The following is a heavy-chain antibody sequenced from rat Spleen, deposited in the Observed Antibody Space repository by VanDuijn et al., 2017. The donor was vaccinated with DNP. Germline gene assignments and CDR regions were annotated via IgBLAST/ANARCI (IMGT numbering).Heavy chain of an antibody. D-gene: IGHD3-1*01. Sequence: EVRLVQSGGGLVQPGRSLKLSCAASGFTFSDYNMAWVRQGPEKGLEWVATIHSDGSSTWYRDSVRGRFTFSRNNVEDTLYLQMDSLRSEDTATYYCARGSTSIYWYFDFWGPGTMVTVSS. V-gene: IGHV5-7*01. CDR1: GFTFSDYN. CDR3: ARGSTSIYWYFDF. J-gene: IGHJ1*01. CDR2: IHSDGSST.